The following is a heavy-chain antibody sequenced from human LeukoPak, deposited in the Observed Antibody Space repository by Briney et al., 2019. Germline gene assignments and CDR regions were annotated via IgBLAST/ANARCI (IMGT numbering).Heavy chain of an antibody. CDR1: GFTFSTYS. Sequence: TGGSLRLSCVASGFTFSTYSMNWVRQAPGKGLEWVSGINWNGGSTGYADSVKGRFTISRDNAKNSLYLQMNSLRAEDTALYYCARDLGYCSGNSCYTDYWGQGTLVTVSS. D-gene: IGHD2-15*01. J-gene: IGHJ4*02. CDR3: ARDLGYCSGNSCYTDY. V-gene: IGHV3-20*04. CDR2: INWNGGST.